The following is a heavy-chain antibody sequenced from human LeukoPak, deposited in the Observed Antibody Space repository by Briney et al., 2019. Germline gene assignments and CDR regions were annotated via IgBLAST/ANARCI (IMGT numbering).Heavy chain of an antibody. D-gene: IGHD6-13*01. V-gene: IGHV3-21*01. CDR3: ARTEQLVHDAFDI. J-gene: IGHJ3*02. Sequence: GGSLRLSCAASGFTFSSYSMNWVRQAPGKGLEWVSSISSSSSYIYYADSVKGRFTISRDNAKNPLYLQMNSLRAEDTAVYYCARTEQLVHDAFDIWGQGTMVTVSS. CDR2: ISSSSSYI. CDR1: GFTFSSYS.